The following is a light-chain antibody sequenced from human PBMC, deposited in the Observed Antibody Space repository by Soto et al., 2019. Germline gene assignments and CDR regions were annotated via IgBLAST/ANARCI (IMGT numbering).Light chain of an antibody. Sequence: QSALTQPASVSGSPGQSISISCTGTSNDIGIYNYVSWYQQYPGKAPKLMIYEVNNRLSGVSNRFSGSKSGNTASLTISGLQAEDEAYYYCSSYTSTSTVFGGGTKVTV. V-gene: IGLV2-14*01. CDR3: SSYTSTSTV. J-gene: IGLJ2*01. CDR2: EVN. CDR1: SNDIGIYNY.